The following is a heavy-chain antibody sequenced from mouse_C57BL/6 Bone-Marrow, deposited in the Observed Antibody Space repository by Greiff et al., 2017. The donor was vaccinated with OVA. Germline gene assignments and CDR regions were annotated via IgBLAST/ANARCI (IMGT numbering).Heavy chain of an antibody. CDR1: GFTFSSYA. D-gene: IGHD2-4*01. CDR2: ISDGGSYT. V-gene: IGHV5-4*01. Sequence: EVMLVESGGGLVKPGGSLKLSCAASGFTFSSYAMSWVRQTPEKRLEWVATISDGGSYTYYPDNVKGRFTISRDNAKNNLYLQMSHLKSEDTAMYYCARDGLHSYYFDYWGQGTTLTDSS. J-gene: IGHJ2*01. CDR3: ARDGLHSYYFDY.